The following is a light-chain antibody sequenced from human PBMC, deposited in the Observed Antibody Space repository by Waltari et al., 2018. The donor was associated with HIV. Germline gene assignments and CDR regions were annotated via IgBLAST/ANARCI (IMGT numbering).Light chain of an antibody. CDR2: ANF. CDR1: SSNIGAGHA. Sequence: QSVLTQPPSVSGAPGQRVTIFCTGSSSNIGAGHAVHWYQLLPGNAPKVVIFANFVRPAGVPARFSGSRSGTSASLAIDERRAEDEADYYCHSHAGNLGVFGGGTKVTVL. CDR3: HSHAGNLGV. V-gene: IGLV1-40*01. J-gene: IGLJ3*02.